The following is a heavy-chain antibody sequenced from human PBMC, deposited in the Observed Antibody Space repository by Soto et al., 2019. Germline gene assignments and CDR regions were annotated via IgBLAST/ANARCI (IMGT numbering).Heavy chain of an antibody. V-gene: IGHV1-8*01. Sequence: ASVKVSCKASGYTFTSYDINWVRQATGQGLEWMGWMNPNSGNTGYAQKFQGRVTMTRNTSISTAYMELSSLRSEDTAVYYCARSDYILNGYPYYFDYWGQGNLVPVSS. CDR1: GYTFTSYD. CDR2: MNPNSGNT. J-gene: IGHJ4*02. D-gene: IGHD3-9*01. CDR3: ARSDYILNGYPYYFDY.